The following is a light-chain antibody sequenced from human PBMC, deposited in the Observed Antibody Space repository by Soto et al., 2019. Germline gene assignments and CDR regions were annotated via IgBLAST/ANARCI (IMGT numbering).Light chain of an antibody. CDR3: QQYGGSPIT. J-gene: IGKJ5*01. CDR2: GAS. V-gene: IGKV3-20*01. CDR1: QSVTTR. Sequence: IVLTPSPSTMSLSLGERVTLSCRASQSVTTRLAWYQHKPGQAPRLLMSGASSRASGVPVRFSGSGSGTDFTLTISRLEPEDFALYYCQQYGGSPITFGLGTRLEIK.